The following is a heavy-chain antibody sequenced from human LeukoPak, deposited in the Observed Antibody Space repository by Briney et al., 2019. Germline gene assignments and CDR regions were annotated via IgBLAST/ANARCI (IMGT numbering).Heavy chain of an antibody. V-gene: IGHV3-30-3*01. CDR1: GFTFSSYA. J-gene: IGHJ4*02. CDR3: VRAATIVVVIAYYFDY. D-gene: IGHD3-22*01. Sequence: PGRSLRLSCAASGFTFSSYAMHWVRQAPGKGLEWVAVISYDGSNKYYADSVKGRFTISRDNSKNTLYLQMNSLRAEDTAVYYCVRAATIVVVIAYYFDYWGQGTLVTVSS. CDR2: ISYDGSNK.